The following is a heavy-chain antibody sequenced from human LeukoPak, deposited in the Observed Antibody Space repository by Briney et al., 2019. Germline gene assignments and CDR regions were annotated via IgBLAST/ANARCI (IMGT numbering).Heavy chain of an antibody. J-gene: IGHJ4*02. CDR2: IYSSGST. D-gene: IGHD3-22*01. Sequence: TSETLSLTCTVSGGSISSYYWSWIRLPAGKGLEWIGRIYSSGSTNYHPSLQSRVSMSVDTSKNQFSLQLSSVTAADTAVYYCARGSSGSLPFDYWGQGTLVTVSS. CDR3: ARGSSGSLPFDY. V-gene: IGHV4-4*07. CDR1: GGSISSYY.